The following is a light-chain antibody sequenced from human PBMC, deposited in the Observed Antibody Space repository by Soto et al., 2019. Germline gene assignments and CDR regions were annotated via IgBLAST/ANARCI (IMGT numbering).Light chain of an antibody. J-gene: IGKJ4*01. CDR2: GAS. V-gene: IGKV3-15*01. Sequence: EIVMTQSPATLSVSPGERATLSCRASQSVSSNLAWYQQKPGQAPRLLIYGASTRATGIPARFSGSGSWTEFTLTISRLQSEDFAVYYCQQYNNWLSTFGGGTKVEIK. CDR3: QQYNNWLST. CDR1: QSVSSN.